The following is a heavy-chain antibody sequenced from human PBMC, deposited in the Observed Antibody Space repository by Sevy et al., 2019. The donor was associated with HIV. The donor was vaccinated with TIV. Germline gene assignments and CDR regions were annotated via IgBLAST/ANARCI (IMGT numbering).Heavy chain of an antibody. J-gene: IGHJ4*02. CDR1: GFTLSGYW. Sequence: GGSLRLSCAASGFTLSGYWMHWVRQAPGKGLEWVANINEDGTTKYYVDSVKGRFTISRDNAKKSLFLQMNNLRVDDTAIYYCARAIGAAAAYWGQGTLVTVSS. CDR3: ARAIGAAAAY. D-gene: IGHD2-2*01. CDR2: INEDGTTK. V-gene: IGHV3-7*03.